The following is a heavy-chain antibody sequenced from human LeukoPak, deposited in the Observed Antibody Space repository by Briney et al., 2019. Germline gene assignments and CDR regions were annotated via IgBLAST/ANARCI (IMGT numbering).Heavy chain of an antibody. J-gene: IGHJ3*02. CDR1: GYTFTSFD. CDR3: ASVGTDAFDI. CDR2: INPNSGGT. Sequence: ASVKVSCKASGYTFTSFDINWVRQATGQGLEWMGWINPNSGGTNYAQKFQGRVTMTRDTSISTAYMELSRLRSDDTAVYYCASVGTDAFDIWGQGTMVTVSS. D-gene: IGHD1-26*01. V-gene: IGHV1-2*02.